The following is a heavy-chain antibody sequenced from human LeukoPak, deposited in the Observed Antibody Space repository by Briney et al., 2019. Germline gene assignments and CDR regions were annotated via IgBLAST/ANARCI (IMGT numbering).Heavy chain of an antibody. V-gene: IGHV3-30-3*01. CDR2: ISYDGSNK. CDR1: GFTFSSYA. D-gene: IGHD3-22*01. Sequence: GGSLRLSCAASGFTFSSYAMHWVRQAPGKGLEWVAVISYDGSNKYYADSVKGRFTISRDNSKNTLYLQMNSLRVEDTAVYYCAKGGESSGYYGGPDYWGQGTLVTVSS. J-gene: IGHJ4*02. CDR3: AKGGESSGYYGGPDY.